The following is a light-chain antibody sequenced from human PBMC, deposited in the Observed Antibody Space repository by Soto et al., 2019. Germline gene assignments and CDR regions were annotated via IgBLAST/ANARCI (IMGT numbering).Light chain of an antibody. Sequence: DILMTQSPATLSVSPGERATLSCRASQSVSSNLAWYQQKPGQAPRLLVSDASTRATGIPVRFSGSGSGTEFTLTISSLQSEDFAIYYCQQYNNWPRTFGQGTKV. CDR2: DAS. V-gene: IGKV3-15*01. CDR1: QSVSSN. CDR3: QQYNNWPRT. J-gene: IGKJ1*01.